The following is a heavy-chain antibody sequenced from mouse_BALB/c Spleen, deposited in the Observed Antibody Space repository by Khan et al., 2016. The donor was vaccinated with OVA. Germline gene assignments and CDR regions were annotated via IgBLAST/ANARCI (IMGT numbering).Heavy chain of an antibody. CDR2: IIPSTVYT. Sequence: QVQLKESGAELARPGASVKMSCKASGYTFTSYTMHWVKQRPGQGLEWIGYIIPSTVYTNYNQKFKDKATLTADKPSSTAYMQLSSLTSEDSAVYYCARDFHYYGSRGAMDNWGQGTSVTVSS. CDR1: GYTFTSYT. J-gene: IGHJ4*01. CDR3: ARDFHYYGSRGAMDN. V-gene: IGHV1-4*01. D-gene: IGHD1-1*01.